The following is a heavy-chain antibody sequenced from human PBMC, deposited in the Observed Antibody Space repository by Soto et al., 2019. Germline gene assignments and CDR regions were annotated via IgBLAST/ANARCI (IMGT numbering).Heavy chain of an antibody. V-gene: IGHV4-34*01. J-gene: IGHJ6*02. CDR3: ATDSGYDPQDDTVYGMDV. CDR1: GGSFSGYY. CDR2: INHSGST. Sequence: PSETLSLTCAVYGGSFSGYYWSWIRQPPGKGLEWIGEINHSGSTNYNPSLKSRVTISVDTSKNQFSLKLSSVTAADTAVYYCATDSGYDPQDDTVYGMDVWGQGTTVTVS. D-gene: IGHD5-12*01.